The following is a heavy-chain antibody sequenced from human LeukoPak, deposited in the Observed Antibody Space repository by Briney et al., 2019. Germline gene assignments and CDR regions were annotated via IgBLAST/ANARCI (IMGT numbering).Heavy chain of an antibody. D-gene: IGHD3-9*01. V-gene: IGHV3-69-1*01. Sequence: GGSLILSCAASGFTFSDYVMSWVRQAPGKGLEWVSYINHNDADSVKGRFTISRDTAKKTLYLQMNSLRDDDTALYYCVRDNDWAFHYWGQGTLVTVSS. CDR2: INHN. J-gene: IGHJ4*02. CDR1: GFTFSDYV. CDR3: VRDNDWAFHY.